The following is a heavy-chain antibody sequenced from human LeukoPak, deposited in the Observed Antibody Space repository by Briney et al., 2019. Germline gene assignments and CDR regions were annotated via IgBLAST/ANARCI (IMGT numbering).Heavy chain of an antibody. D-gene: IGHD3-10*01. CDR3: ARLVLWFGGSAFDYFDY. CDR1: GYTFTSYG. J-gene: IGHJ4*02. Sequence: ASVKVSCKASGYTFTSYGISWVRQAPGQGLEWMGCISAYNGNTNYAQKLQGRVTMTTDTSTSTAYMELRSLRSDDTAVYYCARLVLWFGGSAFDYFDYWGQGTLVTASS. CDR2: ISAYNGNT. V-gene: IGHV1-18*01.